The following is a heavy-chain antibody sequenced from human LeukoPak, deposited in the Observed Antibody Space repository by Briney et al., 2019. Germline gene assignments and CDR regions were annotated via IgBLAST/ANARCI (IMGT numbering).Heavy chain of an antibody. D-gene: IGHD2-15*01. CDR3: ARGIVVVAQLGFYFYYMDV. CDR1: GGSISSGSYY. V-gene: IGHV4-61*02. J-gene: IGHJ6*03. Sequence: SETLSLTCTVSGGSISSGSYYWSWIRQPAGKGLECIGRIYTSGSTNYNPSLKSRVTISVDTSKNQFSLKLSSVTAADTAVYYCARGIVVVAQLGFYFYYMDVWGKGTTVTISS. CDR2: IYTSGST.